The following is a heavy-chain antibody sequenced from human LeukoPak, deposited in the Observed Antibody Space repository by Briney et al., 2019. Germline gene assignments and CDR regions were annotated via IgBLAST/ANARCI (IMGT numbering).Heavy chain of an antibody. D-gene: IGHD6-13*01. V-gene: IGHV3-30*02. J-gene: IGHJ6*03. CDR3: ARVIIAAVGTTNYYMDV. CDR2: IRFDGNNK. Sequence: GGSLRLSCAASGFTFSTYGMHWVRQAPGKGLEWVAFIRFDGNNKFYADSVKGRFTISRDNSKNTLYVQTNSLRAEDTAVYYCARVIIAAVGTTNYYMDVWGIGTTVTVSS. CDR1: GFTFSTYG.